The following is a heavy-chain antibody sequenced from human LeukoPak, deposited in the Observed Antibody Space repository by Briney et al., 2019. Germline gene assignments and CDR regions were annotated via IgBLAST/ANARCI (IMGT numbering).Heavy chain of an antibody. V-gene: IGHV3-15*01. CDR1: GFTFSNAW. CDR3: TKRWHDYGDYSDY. J-gene: IGHJ4*02. D-gene: IGHD4-17*01. Sequence: PGGSLRLSCAASGFTFSNAWMSWVRQAPGKGLEWVGRIKSKTDGGTTDYAAPVKGRFTISRDDSKNTLYLQMNSLKTEDTAMYYCTKRWHDYGDYSDYWVQGTLVTVSS. CDR2: IKSKTDGGTT.